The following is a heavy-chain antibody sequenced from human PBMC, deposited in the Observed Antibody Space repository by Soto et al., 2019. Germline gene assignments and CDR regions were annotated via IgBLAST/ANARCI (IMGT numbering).Heavy chain of an antibody. CDR1: GFTFSSYA. CDR2: ISGSGGNT. D-gene: IGHD3-3*01. J-gene: IGHJ4*02. Sequence: EVQLLESGGGLVQPGGSLRLSCAASGFTFSSYAMSWVRQAPGKGLEWVAAISGSGGNTYYADSVKGRFTISRDNSKNTRYLQMNSLRDEDTAVYYCAEDPVITIFGVFSYWGQGPLVPVSS. CDR3: AEDPVITIFGVFSY. V-gene: IGHV3-23*01.